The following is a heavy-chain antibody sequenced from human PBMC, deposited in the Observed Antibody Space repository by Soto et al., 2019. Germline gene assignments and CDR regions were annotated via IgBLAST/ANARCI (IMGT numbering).Heavy chain of an antibody. J-gene: IGHJ4*02. CDR2: IDADDGKT. CDR1: GYTLTNLS. Sequence: VASVKVSCKVSGYTLTNLSMHWVRQAPGKGLEWMGGIDADDGKTIYAQKFQGRVTMTEDTSTNTAYMELSSLRSEDTAVYYCATASYTSIGGANRFDYWGPGTLDTVSS. D-gene: IGHD1-26*01. CDR3: ATASYTSIGGANRFDY. V-gene: IGHV1-24*01.